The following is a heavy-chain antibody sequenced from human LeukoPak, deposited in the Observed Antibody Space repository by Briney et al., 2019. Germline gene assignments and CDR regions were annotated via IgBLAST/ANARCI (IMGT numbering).Heavy chain of an antibody. CDR3: ARHQGGGCFDP. V-gene: IGHV3-7*01. J-gene: IGHJ5*02. CDR1: GFTFCRYS. D-gene: IGHD3-16*01. Sequence: GGSLRLSCAASGFTFCRYSMTWVRQAPGKGLEWVANIKQDESERHYVDSVKGRFTISRDNAKKSLYLQMNSLGAEDTAVYYCARHQGGGCFDPWGQGTLVTVSS. CDR2: IKQDESER.